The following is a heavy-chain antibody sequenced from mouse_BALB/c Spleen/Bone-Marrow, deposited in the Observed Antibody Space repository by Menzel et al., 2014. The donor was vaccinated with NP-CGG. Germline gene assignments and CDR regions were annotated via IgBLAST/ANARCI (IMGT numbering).Heavy chain of an antibody. CDR2: INPDSSTI. V-gene: IGHV4-1*02. CDR1: GFDFSRYW. CDR3: AHRYDVAMDY. J-gene: IGHJ4*01. Sequence: EVKLQESGGGLVQPGGSLKLSCAASGFDFSRYWMSWVRQAPGKGLEWIGEINPDSSTINYTPSLKDKFIISRDNAKNTLYLQMSKVRSEDSALYYCAHRYDVAMDYWGQGTSVTVSS. D-gene: IGHD2-14*01.